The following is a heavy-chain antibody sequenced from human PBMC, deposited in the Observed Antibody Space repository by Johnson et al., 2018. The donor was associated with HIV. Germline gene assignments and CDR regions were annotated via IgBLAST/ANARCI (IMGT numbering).Heavy chain of an antibody. CDR3: AREASRIVRELGAFDI. V-gene: IGHV3-23*04. Sequence: VQLVESGGGLVQPGGSLRLSCAASGFTFSSYAMSWVRQAPGKGLEWVSAISGSGGSTYYADSVKGRFTNTRDNSKNTLDLQMNSLRAEDTAVYYCAREASRIVRELGAFDIWGQGTMVTVSS. CDR2: ISGSGGST. CDR1: GFTFSSYA. J-gene: IGHJ3*02. D-gene: IGHD1-26*01.